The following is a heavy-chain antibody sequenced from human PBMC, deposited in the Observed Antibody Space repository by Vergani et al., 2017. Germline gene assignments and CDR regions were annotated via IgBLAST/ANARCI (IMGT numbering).Heavy chain of an antibody. CDR2: IYYSGST. CDR1: GGSISSGGYY. CDR3: ARVGIVATIRAPWYFDY. J-gene: IGHJ4*02. V-gene: IGHV4-31*03. D-gene: IGHD5-12*01. Sequence: QVQLQESGPGLVKPSQTLSLTCTVSGGSISSGGYYWSWIRQHPGKGLEWIGYIYYSGSTYYNPSLKSRVTISVDTSKNQFSLKLSSVTAADTAVYYCARVGIVATIRAPWYFDYWGQGTLVTVSS.